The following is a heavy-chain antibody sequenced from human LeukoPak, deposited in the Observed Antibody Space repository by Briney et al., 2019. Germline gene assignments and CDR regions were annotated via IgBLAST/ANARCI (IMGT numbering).Heavy chain of an antibody. Sequence: EASVKVSCKASGGTFSSYAISWVRQAPGQGLEWMGGIIPIFGTANYAQKFQGRVTITADGSTSTAYMELSSLRSEDTAVYYCASRVFGAGPIDYWGQGTPVTVSS. CDR1: GGTFSSYA. D-gene: IGHD3-10*02. V-gene: IGHV1-69*13. CDR3: ASRVFGAGPIDY. CDR2: IIPIFGTA. J-gene: IGHJ4*02.